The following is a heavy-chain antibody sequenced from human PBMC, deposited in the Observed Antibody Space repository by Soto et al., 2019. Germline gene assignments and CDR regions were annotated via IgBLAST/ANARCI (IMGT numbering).Heavy chain of an antibody. CDR1: GGTFSSYA. J-gene: IGHJ5*02. CDR2: IIPIFGTA. V-gene: IGHV1-69*13. D-gene: IGHD2-21*02. Sequence: ASVKVSCKASGGTFSSYAISWVRQAPGLGLEWMGGIIPIFGTANYAQKFQGRVTITADESTSTAYMELSSLRSEDTAVYYCARARRLAYCGGDCYPPGWFDPWGQGTLVTVSS. CDR3: ARARRLAYCGGDCYPPGWFDP.